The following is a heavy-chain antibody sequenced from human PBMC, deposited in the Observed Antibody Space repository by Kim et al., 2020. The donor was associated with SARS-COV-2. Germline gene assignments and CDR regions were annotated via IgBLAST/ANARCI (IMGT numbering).Heavy chain of an antibody. J-gene: IGHJ6*02. V-gene: IGHV3-48*04. D-gene: IGHD2-15*01. CDR1: GFTFSSYS. CDR3: ARDARRYCSGGSCLYYYGMDV. Sequence: GGSLRLSCAASGFTFSSYSMNWVRQAPGKGLEWVSYISSSSSTIYYADSVKGRFTISRDNAKNSLYLQMNSLRAEDTAVYYCARDARRYCSGGSCLYYYGMDVWGQGTTVTVSS. CDR2: ISSSSSTI.